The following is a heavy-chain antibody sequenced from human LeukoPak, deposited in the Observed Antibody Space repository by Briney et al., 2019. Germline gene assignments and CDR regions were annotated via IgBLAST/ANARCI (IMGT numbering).Heavy chain of an antibody. Sequence: SETLSLTCNVSGGSISSSYWSWIRQPPGKGLEWGGYIYNTGTTNYNPSLNSRVTISVDTSKHQLSLRLSSVTAADTAVYYCARHEPPGARRHLDYWGQGTLVTVSS. CDR2: IYNTGTT. CDR3: ARHEPPGARRHLDY. J-gene: IGHJ4*02. D-gene: IGHD1-14*01. V-gene: IGHV4-59*08. CDR1: GGSISSSY.